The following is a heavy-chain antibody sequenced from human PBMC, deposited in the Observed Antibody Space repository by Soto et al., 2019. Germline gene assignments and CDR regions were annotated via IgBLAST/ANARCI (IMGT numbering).Heavy chain of an antibody. V-gene: IGHV3-30*18. J-gene: IGHJ3*02. CDR2: ISYDGSNK. CDR1: GFTFSSYG. Sequence: GGSLRLSCAASGFTFSSYGMHWVRQAPGKGLEWVAVISYDGSNKYYADSVKGRFTISRDNSKNTLYLQMNSLRAEDTAVYYCVKAAGRMTTHDAFDIWGQGTMVTVSS. CDR3: VKAAGRMTTHDAFDI. D-gene: IGHD4-17*01.